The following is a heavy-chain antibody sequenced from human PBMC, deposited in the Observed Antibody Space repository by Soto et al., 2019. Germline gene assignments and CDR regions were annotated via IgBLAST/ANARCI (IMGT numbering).Heavy chain of an antibody. Sequence: GASVKVSCKASGYTFTGYDINWVRQATGQGLEWMGWMNPNSGNTGYAQKFQGRVTMTRNTSISTAYMELSSLRSEDTAVYYCARSCGFLEWLPEPYYMDVWGKGATVTVSS. CDR3: ARSCGFLEWLPEPYYMDV. J-gene: IGHJ6*03. D-gene: IGHD3-3*01. V-gene: IGHV1-8*01. CDR1: GYTFTGYD. CDR2: MNPNSGNT.